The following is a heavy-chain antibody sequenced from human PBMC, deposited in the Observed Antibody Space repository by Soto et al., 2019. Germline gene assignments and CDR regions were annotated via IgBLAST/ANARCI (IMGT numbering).Heavy chain of an antibody. Sequence: EVQLLESGGGLVQPGGSLRLSCAASGFTFSSYAMSWVRQAPGKGLEWVSAISGSGGSTYYADSVKGRFTISRDNSKNTLYLQMNSLRAEDTAVYYCAHGDYDAPFFDYWGQGTLVTVSS. CDR3: AHGDYDAPFFDY. CDR2: ISGSGGST. V-gene: IGHV3-23*01. J-gene: IGHJ4*02. CDR1: GFTFSSYA. D-gene: IGHD4-17*01.